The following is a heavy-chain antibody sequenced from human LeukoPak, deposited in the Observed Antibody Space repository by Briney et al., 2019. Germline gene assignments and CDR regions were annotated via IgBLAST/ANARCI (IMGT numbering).Heavy chain of an antibody. CDR2: MNPNSGAT. CDR3: ARMSSDTSHYDF. V-gene: IGHV1-2*02. J-gene: IGHJ4*02. D-gene: IGHD2-2*01. Sequence: ASVKVSCKASGYTFTGNYIHWVRQAPGEGLEWMGWMNPNSGATKFAQKFQGRVTMTRDTSISTAYMELSRLRSDGTALYHCARMSSDTSHYDFWGQGTLVTVSS. CDR1: GYTFTGNY.